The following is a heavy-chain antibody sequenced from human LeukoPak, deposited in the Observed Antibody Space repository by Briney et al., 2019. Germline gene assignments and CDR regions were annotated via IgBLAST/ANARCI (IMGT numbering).Heavy chain of an antibody. CDR2: INNDGSSA. V-gene: IGHV3-74*01. CDR3: ARLILWQTSNAFDL. CDR1: GFTFNNYW. Sequence: GGSLRLSCAASGFTFNNYWIHWVRQVPGKGLVWVSRINNDGSSASYVDSVKGRFVISRDNAKNSVFLQMSSLRAEDTAVYYCARLILWQTSNAFDLWGRGTMVTVSA. D-gene: IGHD3-16*01. J-gene: IGHJ3*01.